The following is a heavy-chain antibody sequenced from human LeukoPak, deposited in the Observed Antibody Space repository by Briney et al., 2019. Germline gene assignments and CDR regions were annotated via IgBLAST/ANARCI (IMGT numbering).Heavy chain of an antibody. CDR2: IKQDGSDK. CDR1: GFTFTKYW. Sequence: GDSLRLSCAASGFTFTKYWMTWVRQAPGKGLEWVGNIKQDGSDKNYMDSVKGRFTISRDNTKNSVYLQMSSLRAEDTAVYYCARGPSWELPTGDAFDIWGQGTMVTVSS. V-gene: IGHV3-7*01. CDR3: ARGPSWELPTGDAFDI. J-gene: IGHJ3*02. D-gene: IGHD1-26*01.